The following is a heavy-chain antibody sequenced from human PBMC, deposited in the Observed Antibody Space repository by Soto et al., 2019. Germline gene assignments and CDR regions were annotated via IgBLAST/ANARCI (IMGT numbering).Heavy chain of an antibody. CDR2: ISSNGGST. Sequence: PGGSLRLSCSASGFTFSSYAMHWVRQAPGKGLEYVSAISSNGGSTYYADSVKGRFTISRDNSKNTLYLQMSSLRAEDTAVYYCVKDALPYSSSWYLRYYYYGMDVWGQGTTVTVSS. V-gene: IGHV3-64D*06. CDR1: GFTFSSYA. J-gene: IGHJ6*02. CDR3: VKDALPYSSSWYLRYYYYGMDV. D-gene: IGHD6-13*01.